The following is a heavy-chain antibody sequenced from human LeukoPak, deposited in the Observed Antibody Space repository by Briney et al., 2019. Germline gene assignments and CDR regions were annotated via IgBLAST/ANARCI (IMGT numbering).Heavy chain of an antibody. CDR3: ARSLRRFGELYDAFDI. V-gene: IGHV1-18*04. CDR1: GYTFNNYG. CDR2: ISAYNGNT. Sequence: AAVKVSCKASGYTFNNYGVTWVRQAPGQGLEWMGWISAYNGNTNYAQKLQGRVTMTTDTSTTTAYMELRSLRSDDTAVYYCARSLRRFGELYDAFDIWGQGTRVTVSS. D-gene: IGHD3-10*01. J-gene: IGHJ3*02.